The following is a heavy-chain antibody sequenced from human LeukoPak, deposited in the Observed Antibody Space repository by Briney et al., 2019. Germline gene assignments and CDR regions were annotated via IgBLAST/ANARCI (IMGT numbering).Heavy chain of an antibody. D-gene: IGHD3-3*01. CDR1: GFTFSSYW. Sequence: GGSLRLSCAASGFTFSSYWMHWVRQAPGKGLVWVSRISSDGSSTSYADSVKGRFTISRDNAKNTLYLQMNTLRAEDTAVYYCAGWYYDFWSGTGLGYYMDVWGKGTTVTVSS. CDR2: ISSDGSST. CDR3: AGWYYDFWSGTGLGYYMDV. J-gene: IGHJ6*03. V-gene: IGHV3-74*01.